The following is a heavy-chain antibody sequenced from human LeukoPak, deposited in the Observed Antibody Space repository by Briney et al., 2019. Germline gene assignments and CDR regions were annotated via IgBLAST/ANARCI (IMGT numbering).Heavy chain of an antibody. CDR2: IKQDGSEK. CDR1: GFTFSSYW. D-gene: IGHD3-3*01. V-gene: IGHV3-7*01. J-gene: IGHJ6*03. CDR3: ARDTSGDFWSYYMDV. Sequence: GGSLRLSCAASGFTFSSYWMSWVRQAPGKGLEWVANIKQDGSEKYYVASVKGRFTISRDNAKNSLYLQMNSLRAEDTAVYYCARDTSGDFWSYYMDVWGKGTTVTVSS.